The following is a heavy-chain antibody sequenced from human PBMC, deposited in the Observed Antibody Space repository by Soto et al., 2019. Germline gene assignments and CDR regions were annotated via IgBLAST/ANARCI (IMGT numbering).Heavy chain of an antibody. Sequence: SETLSLTCAVTGGSISSSSYYWGWIRQPPGKRMEWIGSIYYSGSTYYNPSLKSRVTISVDTPKNQLSLKLSSVTAADTAVYYCASQDYVWGSYRYTPRYFDYWGQGTLVTVSS. CDR3: ASQDYVWGSYRYTPRYFDY. D-gene: IGHD3-16*02. CDR2: IYYSGST. J-gene: IGHJ4*02. CDR1: GGSISSSSYY. V-gene: IGHV4-39*01.